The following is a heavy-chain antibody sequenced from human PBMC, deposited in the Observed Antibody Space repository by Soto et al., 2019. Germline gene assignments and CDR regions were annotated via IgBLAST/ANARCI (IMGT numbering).Heavy chain of an antibody. V-gene: IGHV4-39*01. D-gene: IGHD3-9*01. CDR1: GGSISSGDYY. Sequence: TSETLSLTCSVSGGSISSGDYYWSWVRQHPGKGLEWIGYIYYRGNTYYNPSLKTRVTISLDKSKSQFSLKLNSVTAADSAVYFCARLEGLATISYYFDYWGQGTLVTVSS. CDR2: IYYRGNT. CDR3: ARLEGLATISYYFDY. J-gene: IGHJ4*02.